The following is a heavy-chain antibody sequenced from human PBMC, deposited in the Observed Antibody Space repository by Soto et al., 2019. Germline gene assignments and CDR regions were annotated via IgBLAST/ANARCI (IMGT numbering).Heavy chain of an antibody. J-gene: IGHJ4*02. CDR2: IYTSGST. CDR1: GGSISSYY. D-gene: IGHD3-22*01. CDR3: ARDSPGSGYYYIHFDY. V-gene: IGHV4-4*07. Sequence: SETLSLTCTVSGGSISSYYWSWIRQPAGKGLEWIGRIYTSGSTNYNPSLKSRVTMSVDTSKNQFSLKLSSVTAADTAVYYCARDSPGSGYYYIHFDYWGQGTLVTSPQ.